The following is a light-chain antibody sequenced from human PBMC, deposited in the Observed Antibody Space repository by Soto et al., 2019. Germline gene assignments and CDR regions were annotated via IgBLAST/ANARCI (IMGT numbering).Light chain of an antibody. Sequence: DIQMTQSPSSLSASVGDRVTITCQASQDISNYLNWYQQKPGKAPKLLIYDASNLETGVPSRFSGSGSGTDFTFTISSXQPEDIXTXXXQQYDNLPPTFGQGTKVEIK. CDR2: DAS. CDR3: QQYDNLPPT. CDR1: QDISNY. V-gene: IGKV1-33*01. J-gene: IGKJ1*01.